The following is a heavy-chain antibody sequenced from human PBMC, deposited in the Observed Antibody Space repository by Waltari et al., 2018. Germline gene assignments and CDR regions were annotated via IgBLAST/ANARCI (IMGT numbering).Heavy chain of an antibody. V-gene: IGHV1-8*01. J-gene: IGHJ5*02. D-gene: IGHD5-12*01. CDR1: GYTFTTSE. CDR2: MNPNSGHT. Sequence: QVQLVQSGAEVRKPGASVQVSCKTSGYTFTTSEINWVRQATGQGLEWMGWMNPNSGHTVYAQKFQGRVTMTRDTSMSTAYLELSSLRSDDTALYYCAIGRDVFAGYDYNWFDPWGQGTLVTVSS. CDR3: AIGRDVFAGYDYNWFDP.